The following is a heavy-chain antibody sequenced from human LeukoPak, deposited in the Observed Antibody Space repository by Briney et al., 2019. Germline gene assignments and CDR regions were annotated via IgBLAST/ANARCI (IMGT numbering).Heavy chain of an antibody. CDR1: GFTFSSYG. D-gene: IGHD6-13*01. J-gene: IGHJ4*02. CDR3: ARAVPHSSSWYAFDY. V-gene: IGHV3-30*03. CDR2: ISYDGSNK. Sequence: GGSLRLSCAASGFTFSSYGMHWVRQAPGKGLEWVAVISYDGSNKYYADSVKGRFTISRDNSKNTLYLQMNSLRAEDTAVYYCARAVPHSSSWYAFDYWGQGTLVTVSS.